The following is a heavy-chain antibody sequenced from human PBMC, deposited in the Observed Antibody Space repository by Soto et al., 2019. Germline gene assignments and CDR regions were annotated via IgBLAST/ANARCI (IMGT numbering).Heavy chain of an antibody. Sequence: PGGSLRLSCAASGFTFSNYAMSWVRQAPGKGLEWVSTISTSVASTYYADSVKGRFTISRDNSKNTLFLQMNSLRAEDTAVYYCAKEIFDSSGYPYFDPWGQGTLVTVSS. CDR3: AKEIFDSSGYPYFDP. CDR1: GFTFSNYA. D-gene: IGHD3-22*01. J-gene: IGHJ5*02. CDR2: ISTSVAST. V-gene: IGHV3-23*01.